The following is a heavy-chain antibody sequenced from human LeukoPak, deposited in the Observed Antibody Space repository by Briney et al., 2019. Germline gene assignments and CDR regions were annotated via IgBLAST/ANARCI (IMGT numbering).Heavy chain of an antibody. V-gene: IGHV3-74*01. CDR3: VSYNWNYAWFDS. CDR1: GSTFSRYW. CDR2: IKGDGSVT. Sequence: GGSLRLSCAASGSTFSRYWMYWVRQDPGKGLVWVSRIKGDGSVTAYADAVKGRFTISRDNAKNTLYLQMNSLRAEDTAVYYCVSYNWNYAWFDSWGQGTLVTVSS. D-gene: IGHD1-20*01. J-gene: IGHJ5*01.